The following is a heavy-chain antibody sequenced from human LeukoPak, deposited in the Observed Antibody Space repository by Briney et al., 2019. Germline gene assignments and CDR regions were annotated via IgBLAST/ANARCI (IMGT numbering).Heavy chain of an antibody. V-gene: IGHV1-18*01. D-gene: IGHD2-15*01. J-gene: IGHJ1*01. CDR3: ARGDCSGGSCFLPEYLRH. Sequence: ASVKVSFEASGYTVSSYSISWVRQAPGHGLEWMGWISAYNGNTNYAQKLKGRVTMTTDTSTNTAYMELRSLRSDDTAVYYCARGDCSGGSCFLPEYLRHWGQGTLVTVSS. CDR2: ISAYNGNT. CDR1: GYTVSSYS.